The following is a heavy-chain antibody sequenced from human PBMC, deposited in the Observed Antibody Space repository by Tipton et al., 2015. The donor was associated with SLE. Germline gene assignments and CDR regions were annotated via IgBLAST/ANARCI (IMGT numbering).Heavy chain of an antibody. J-gene: IGHJ4*02. CDR1: GYTFTSYG. CDR3: ARPSGDTAMAPDDYDGDY. CDR2: ISAYTGNT. V-gene: IGHV1-18*01. D-gene: IGHD5-18*01. Sequence: QLVQSGPEVKKPGASVKVSCKASGYTFTSYGISWVRQAPGHGLEWMGWISAYTGNTNYAQKLQGRVTMTTDTSTSTAYMELRRLRADDTAVYDGARPSGDTAMAPDDYDGDYWGQGTLVTVSS.